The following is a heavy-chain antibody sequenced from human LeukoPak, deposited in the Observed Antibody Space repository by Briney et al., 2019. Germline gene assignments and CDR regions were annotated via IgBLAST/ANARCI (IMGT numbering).Heavy chain of an antibody. CDR3: ARRSLTLAAARCFDD. Sequence: KSSETLSLTCAVRGDSFSAYFWSWIRQAPAKGLEWLGKTDHRGVSSYNPSLTSLSTMLVNTSNSHFSLSLTSVTAADAATCYCARRSLTLAAARCFDDWGQGTVDAVSS. CDR1: GDSFSAYF. D-gene: IGHD2-15*01. V-gene: IGHV4-34*10. CDR2: TDHRGVS. J-gene: IGHJ4*03.